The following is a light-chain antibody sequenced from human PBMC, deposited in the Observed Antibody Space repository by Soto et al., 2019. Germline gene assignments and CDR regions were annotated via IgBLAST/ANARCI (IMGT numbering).Light chain of an antibody. CDR1: SSDVGGYNY. V-gene: IGLV2-11*01. CDR3: CSYAGSSYV. Sequence: SALTQPPSVAGAPGQAVTISCPGTSSDVGGYNYVSWYQQHPGKAPKLMIYDVNKRPSGVPDRFSGSKSGNTASLTISGLQAEDEADYYCCSYAGSSYVFGTGTKVTVL. J-gene: IGLJ1*01. CDR2: DVN.